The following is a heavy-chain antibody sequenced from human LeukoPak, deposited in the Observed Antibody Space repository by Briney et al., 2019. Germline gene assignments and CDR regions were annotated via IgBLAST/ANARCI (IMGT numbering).Heavy chain of an antibody. Sequence: ASVKVSCKASGYTFTGYYMHWVRQAPGQGLEWMGWISAYNGNTNYAQKLQGRVTMTTDTSTSTAYMELRSLRSDDTAVYYCARDPHRYFDWLPIDYWGQGTLVTVSS. D-gene: IGHD3-9*01. CDR2: ISAYNGNT. V-gene: IGHV1-18*04. CDR1: GYTFTGYY. CDR3: ARDPHRYFDWLPIDY. J-gene: IGHJ4*02.